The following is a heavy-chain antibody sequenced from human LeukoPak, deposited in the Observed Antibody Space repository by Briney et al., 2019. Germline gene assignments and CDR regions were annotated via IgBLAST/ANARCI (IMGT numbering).Heavy chain of an antibody. CDR1: GFTFSSYS. V-gene: IGHV3-21*01. Sequence: KAGGSLRLSCAASGFTFSSYSVNWVRQAPGKGLEWVSSISSSSYIYYADSVKGRFTISRDNAKNSLYLQMNSLRAEDTAVYYCARDQGYYDSSGYYPGDAFDIWGQGTMVTVSS. D-gene: IGHD3-22*01. CDR2: ISSSSYI. CDR3: ARDQGYYDSSGYYPGDAFDI. J-gene: IGHJ3*02.